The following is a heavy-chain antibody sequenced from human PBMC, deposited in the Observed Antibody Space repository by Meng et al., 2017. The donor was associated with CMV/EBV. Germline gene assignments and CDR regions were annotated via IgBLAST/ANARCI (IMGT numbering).Heavy chain of an antibody. V-gene: IGHV1-69*02. CDR3: ARGSTSYYRMDV. D-gene: IGHD2-2*01. J-gene: IGHJ6*02. CDR1: GGTFSSYT. CDR2: IIPILGIA. Sequence: SVKVSCKASGGTFSSYTISWVRQAPGQGLEWMGRIIPILGIANYAQKFQGRVTITADKSTSTAYMELSSLRSEDTAVYYCARGSTSYYRMDVWGQGTTVTVSS.